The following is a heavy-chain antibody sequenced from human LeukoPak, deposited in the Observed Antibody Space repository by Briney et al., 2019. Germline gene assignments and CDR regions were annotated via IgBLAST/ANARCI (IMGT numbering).Heavy chain of an antibody. D-gene: IGHD2-2*01. CDR1: GGSLNSHY. Sequence: PSETLFLTCTVSGGSLNSHYWSWIRQPPGKGLELIGHIFYTGTTFYNPSLNSRVTISLDTSRNQFSLRLTSVTAADSAVYYCARFSSGCSTASCYLTYWGQGTLVTVSS. CDR2: IFYTGTT. CDR3: ARFSSGCSTASCYLTY. V-gene: IGHV4-59*11. J-gene: IGHJ4*02.